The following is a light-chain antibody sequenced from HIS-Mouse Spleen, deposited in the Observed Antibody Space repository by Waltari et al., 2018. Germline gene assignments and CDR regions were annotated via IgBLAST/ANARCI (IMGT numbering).Light chain of an antibody. V-gene: IGKV2-30*02. J-gene: IGKJ4*01. CDR3: MQGTHWLLT. CDR1: QSLVHSDGNTY. CDR2: KVS. Sequence: DVVMTQSPLSLPVTLGQPASISCRSSQSLVHSDGNTYLNWFQQRPGQCPRRLIYKVSNRDSGVPDRFSGSGSGTDFTLKISRVEAEDVGVYYCMQGTHWLLTFGGGTKVEIK.